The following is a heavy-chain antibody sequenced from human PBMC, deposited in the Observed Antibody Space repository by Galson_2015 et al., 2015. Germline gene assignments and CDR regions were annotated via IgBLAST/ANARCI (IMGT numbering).Heavy chain of an antibody. CDR2: TYYRSKWYN. V-gene: IGHV6-1*01. CDR3: ARWVSSSTNCFDP. Sequence: CAISGDSVSSNSVAWNWIRQSPSRGLEWLGRTYYRSKWYNDYALSVQSRITINPDTSKNQFSLQLNSMTPEDTAVYYCARWVSSSTNCFDPWGQGTLVTVSS. J-gene: IGHJ5*02. D-gene: IGHD6-13*01. CDR1: GDSVSSNSVA.